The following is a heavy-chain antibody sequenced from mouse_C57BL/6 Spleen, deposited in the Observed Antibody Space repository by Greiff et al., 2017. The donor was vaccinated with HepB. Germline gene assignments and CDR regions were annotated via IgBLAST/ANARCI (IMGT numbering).Heavy chain of an antibody. Sequence: QVQLKQPGAELVKPGASVKLSCKASGYTFTSYWMQWVKQRPGQGLEWIGEIDPSDSYTNYNQKFKGKATLTVDTSSSTAYMQLSSLTSEDSAVYYCARRVYYTDYWYFDVWGTGTTVTVSS. CDR2: IDPSDSYT. CDR1: GYTFTSYW. J-gene: IGHJ1*03. CDR3: ARRVYYTDYWYFDV. V-gene: IGHV1-50*01. D-gene: IGHD2-1*01.